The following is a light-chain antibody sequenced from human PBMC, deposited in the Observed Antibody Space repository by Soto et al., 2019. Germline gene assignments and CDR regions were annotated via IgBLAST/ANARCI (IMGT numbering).Light chain of an antibody. V-gene: IGKV3-20*01. CDR2: GTS. CDR3: QQYGNSRWT. Sequence: EIVLTQSPDTLSLSPGERATLSCRASQSVSSSYLAWYQQTPGQAPRLLIYGTSNRATGIPDRFSGSGSGTDFTLTISRLEPEDCAVYYCQQYGNSRWTFGQGTKLDIK. J-gene: IGKJ1*01. CDR1: QSVSSSY.